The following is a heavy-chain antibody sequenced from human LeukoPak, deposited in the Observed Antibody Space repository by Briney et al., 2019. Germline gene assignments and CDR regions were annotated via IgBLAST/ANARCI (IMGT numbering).Heavy chain of an antibody. J-gene: IGHJ4*02. CDR1: GFTFSSYW. CDR3: ARDFGNYYDFWSGYYGPSFDY. Sequence: PGGSLRLSCAASGFTFSSYWMSWVRQAPGKGLEWVANIKQDGSEKYYVDSVKGRFTISRDNAKNSLYLQTNSLRAEDTAVYYCARDFGNYYDFWSGYYGPSFDYWGQGTLVTVSS. D-gene: IGHD3-3*01. V-gene: IGHV3-7*01. CDR2: IKQDGSEK.